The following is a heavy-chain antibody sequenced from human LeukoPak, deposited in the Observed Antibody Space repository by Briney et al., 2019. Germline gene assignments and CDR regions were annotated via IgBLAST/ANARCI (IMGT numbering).Heavy chain of an antibody. Sequence: SETLSLACTVSGGSISSYYWSWIRQPPGKGLEWIGYIYYSGSTNYNPSLKSRVTISVDTSKNQFSLKLTSVTAADTAVYYCARHPGIAAAGPVDYWGQGTLVTVSS. CDR2: IYYSGST. CDR1: GGSISSYY. J-gene: IGHJ4*02. CDR3: ARHPGIAAAGPVDY. D-gene: IGHD6-13*01. V-gene: IGHV4-59*08.